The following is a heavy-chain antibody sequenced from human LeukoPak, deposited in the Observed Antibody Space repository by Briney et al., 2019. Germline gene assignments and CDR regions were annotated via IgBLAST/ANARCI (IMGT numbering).Heavy chain of an antibody. CDR3: ARVRNLRNWFDP. Sequence: AATLSLTCAVYGGSFSGYYWSWIRQPPGKGLEWIGEINHSGSTNYNPSLKSRVTISVDTSKNQFSLKLSSVTAADTAVYYCARVRNLRNWFDPWGQGTLVTVSS. J-gene: IGHJ5*02. CDR2: INHSGST. V-gene: IGHV4-34*01. CDR1: GGSFSGYY.